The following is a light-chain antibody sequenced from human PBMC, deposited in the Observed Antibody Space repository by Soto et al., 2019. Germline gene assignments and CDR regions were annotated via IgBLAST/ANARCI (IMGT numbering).Light chain of an antibody. V-gene: IGKV1-12*01. CDR1: QDISTW. Sequence: DIQMTQSPSSVSASVGDRVTIPCRASQDISTWLAWYQQKPWKAPKLLIYAASSLFSGVPSRFSGSGSGTDFTLTISSLQPEDFATYYCQQADSLPLVTFGQGTRLEI. CDR2: AAS. J-gene: IGKJ5*01. CDR3: QQADSLPLVT.